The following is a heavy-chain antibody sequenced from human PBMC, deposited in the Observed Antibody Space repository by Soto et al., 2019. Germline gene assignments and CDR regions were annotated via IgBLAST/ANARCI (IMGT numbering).Heavy chain of an antibody. CDR2: ISYDGRNK. V-gene: IGHV3-30*18. Sequence: PGGSLRLSCAASGFNFRSYGMHWFRQPPGKGLEWVAVISYDGRNKYYADSAQGRFTISRDNSKNTLYMQMNSLRAEDTAVYYYANDTAAAGTYYYYGMDVWGQGTTLTVSS. J-gene: IGHJ6*02. CDR1: GFNFRSYG. CDR3: ANDTAAAGTYYYYGMDV. D-gene: IGHD6-13*01.